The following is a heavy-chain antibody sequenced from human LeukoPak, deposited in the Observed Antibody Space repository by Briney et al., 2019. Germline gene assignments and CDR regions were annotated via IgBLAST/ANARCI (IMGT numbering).Heavy chain of an antibody. Sequence: SETLSLTCTVSGGSISSYYWSWIRQPPGKGLEWIGYIYYSGSTNYNPSLKSRVTISVDTSKNQFSLKLSSVTAADAAVYYCARGRYYDGSGFSWGQGTLVTVS. D-gene: IGHD3-22*01. V-gene: IGHV4-59*12. CDR1: GGSISSYY. CDR2: IYYSGST. CDR3: ARGRYYDGSGFS. J-gene: IGHJ5*02.